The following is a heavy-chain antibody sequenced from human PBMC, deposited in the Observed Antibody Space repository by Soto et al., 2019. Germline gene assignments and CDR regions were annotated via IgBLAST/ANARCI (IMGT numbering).Heavy chain of an antibody. J-gene: IGHJ4*02. CDR3: ARYHYSNGWTYYFDY. V-gene: IGHV2-70*01. D-gene: IGHD6-19*01. Sequence: SGPTLVNPTQTLTLTCTFSGFSLSTTGMCVSWIRQPPGKAPEWLALIDWDDDEFYSTSLKTRLTISKGTSKNQVVLTMTNMDPVDTATYYCARYHYSNGWTYYFDYWGQGTQVTVSS. CDR2: IDWDDDE. CDR1: GFSLSTTGMC.